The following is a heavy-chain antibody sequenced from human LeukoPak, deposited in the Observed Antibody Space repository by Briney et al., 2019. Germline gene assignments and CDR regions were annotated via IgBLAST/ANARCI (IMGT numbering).Heavy chain of an antibody. Sequence: PSETLSLTCTVSGGSISSYYWSWIRQPPGKGVEWIGYIYYSGSTNYNPSLKSRVTISVDTSKNQFSLKLSSVTAADTAVYYCARGTNIAAAGSNWFDPWGQGTLVTVSS. D-gene: IGHD6-13*01. J-gene: IGHJ5*02. V-gene: IGHV4-59*01. CDR1: GGSISSYY. CDR2: IYYSGST. CDR3: ARGTNIAAAGSNWFDP.